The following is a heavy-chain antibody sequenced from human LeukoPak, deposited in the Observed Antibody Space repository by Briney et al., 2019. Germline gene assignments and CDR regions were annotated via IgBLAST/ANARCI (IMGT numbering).Heavy chain of an antibody. CDR2: INPNSGGT. J-gene: IGHJ4*02. CDR3: ARDEGRGGDLGY. CDR1: GYTFTDYF. Sequence: ASVKVSCKASGYTFTDYFMHWVRQAPGQGLEWMGWINPNSGGTHYAQKFQGRVTMTRDTSIRTAYMELSRLTSDDTAVYFCARDEGRGGDLGYWGQGTLVSVSS. D-gene: IGHD3-10*01. V-gene: IGHV1-2*02.